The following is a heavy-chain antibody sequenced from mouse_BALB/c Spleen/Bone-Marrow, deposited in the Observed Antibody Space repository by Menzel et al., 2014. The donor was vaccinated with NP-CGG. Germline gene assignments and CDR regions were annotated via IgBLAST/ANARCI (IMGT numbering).Heavy chain of an antibody. CDR3: ARLGDYGYFAS. CDR2: INPGSSTI. J-gene: IGHJ2*01. V-gene: IGHV4-2*02. D-gene: IGHD1-1*01. Sequence: EVQVVESGGGLVQPGGSLILSCAASGFDFSGYWMSWARQAPGKGQEWIGEINPGSSTINYTPSLKDKFIISRDNAKXTLYLQINKVRSEDTALYYCARLGDYGYFASWGQGTPLTVSS. CDR1: GFDFSGYW.